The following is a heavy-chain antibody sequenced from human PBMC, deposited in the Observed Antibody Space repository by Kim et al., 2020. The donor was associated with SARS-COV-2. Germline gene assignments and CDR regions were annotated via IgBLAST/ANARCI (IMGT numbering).Heavy chain of an antibody. CDR2: INAGNGNT. V-gene: IGHV1-3*01. J-gene: IGHJ5*02. Sequence: ASVKVSCKASGYTFTSYAMHWVHQAPGQRLEWMGWINAGNGNTKYSQKFQGRVTITRDTSASTAYMELSSLRSEDTAVYYCARDWCGGRWRAVAGKVCNWFDPWGQGTLVTVSS. D-gene: IGHD6-19*01. CDR3: ARDWCGGRWRAVAGKVCNWFDP. CDR1: GYTFTSYA.